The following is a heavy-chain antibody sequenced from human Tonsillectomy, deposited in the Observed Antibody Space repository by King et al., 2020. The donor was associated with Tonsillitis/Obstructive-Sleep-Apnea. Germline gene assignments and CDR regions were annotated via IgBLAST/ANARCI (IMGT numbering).Heavy chain of an antibody. CDR3: AKARAYYDFWLGDC. V-gene: IGHV3-30*18. J-gene: IGHJ4*02. CDR2: ISYDGSNK. D-gene: IGHD3-3*01. Sequence: VQLVESGGGVVQPGRSLRLSCAASGFTFSSYGMHWIRQAPGKGLEWVAVISYDGSNKYYADSVKGRFTISRDNSKNTLYLQMNSLRAEDTAVYYCAKARAYYDFWLGDCWGQGTLVTVSS. CDR1: GFTFSSYG.